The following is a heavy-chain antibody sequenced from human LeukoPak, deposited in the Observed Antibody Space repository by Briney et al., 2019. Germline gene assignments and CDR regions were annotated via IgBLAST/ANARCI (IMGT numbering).Heavy chain of an antibody. CDR3: ARDPGRYYYGSGTLHGSGDY. V-gene: IGHV3-11*01. CDR2: ISSSGSTI. Sequence: GGSLRLSCAASGFTFSDYYMSWIRQAPGEGLEWVSYISSSGSTIYYADSVKGRFTISRDNAKNSLYLQMNSLRAEDTAVYYCARDPGRYYYGSGTLHGSGDYWGQGTLVTVSS. J-gene: IGHJ4*02. D-gene: IGHD3-10*01. CDR1: GFTFSDYY.